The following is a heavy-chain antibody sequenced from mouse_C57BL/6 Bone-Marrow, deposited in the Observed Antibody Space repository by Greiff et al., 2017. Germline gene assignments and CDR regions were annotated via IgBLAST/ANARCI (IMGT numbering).Heavy chain of an antibody. CDR1: GFTFSDAW. CDR2: IRNKANNHAT. D-gene: IGHD2-1*01. CDR3: TPSIYYGSDYAMDY. V-gene: IGHV6-6*01. Sequence: EVKLMESGGGLVQPGGSMTLSCAASGFTFSDAWMDWVRQSPEKGLEWVAEIRNKANNHATYYAESVKGRFTISRDDSKSSVYLQMNSLRAEDTGIYYCTPSIYYGSDYAMDYWGQGTSVTVSS. J-gene: IGHJ4*01.